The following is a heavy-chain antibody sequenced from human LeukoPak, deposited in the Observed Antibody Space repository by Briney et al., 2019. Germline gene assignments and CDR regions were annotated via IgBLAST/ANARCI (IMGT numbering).Heavy chain of an antibody. Sequence: ASVKVSCKASGYTFTGYYMHWVRQAPGQGLEWMGWINPNSGGTNYAQKFQGRVTTTRDTSISTAYMELSRLRSDDTAVYYCARDGGYYYDSSGYYEGFDPWGQGTLVTVSS. CDR2: INPNSGGT. J-gene: IGHJ5*02. CDR1: GYTFTGYY. V-gene: IGHV1-2*02. D-gene: IGHD3-22*01. CDR3: ARDGGYYYDSSGYYEGFDP.